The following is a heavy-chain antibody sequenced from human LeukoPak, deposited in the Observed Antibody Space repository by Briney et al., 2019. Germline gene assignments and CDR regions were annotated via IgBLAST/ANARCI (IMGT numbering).Heavy chain of an antibody. CDR2: IIPIFGTA. V-gene: IGHV1-69*13. D-gene: IGHD2-2*02. Sequence: ASVKVSCKASGGSFSSYAINWVRQAPGQGLEWMGGIIPIFGTANYAQKFQGRVTITADESTSTAYMELSSLRSEDTAVYYCARGGVVVPAAIVWFDPWGQGTLVTVSS. CDR3: ARGGVVVPAAIVWFDP. J-gene: IGHJ5*02. CDR1: GGSFSSYA.